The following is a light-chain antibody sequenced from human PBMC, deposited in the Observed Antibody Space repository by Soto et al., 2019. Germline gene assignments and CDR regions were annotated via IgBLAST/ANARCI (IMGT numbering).Light chain of an antibody. J-gene: IGLJ2*01. CDR3: QVWDSSSNHGGV. V-gene: IGLV3-21*02. CDR2: DDS. CDR1: NIGSKS. Sequence: SYELTQPPSVSVAPGQTARITCGGNNIGSKSVHWYQQKPRQAPVLVVYDDSDRPSGIPERFSGSNSGNTATLTISRVEAGDEADYYCQVWDSSSNHGGVFGGGTKVTVL.